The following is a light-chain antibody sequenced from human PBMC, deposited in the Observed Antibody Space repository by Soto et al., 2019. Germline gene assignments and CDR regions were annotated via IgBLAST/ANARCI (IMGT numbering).Light chain of an antibody. CDR1: QDIRNE. CDR2: SAS. J-gene: IGKJ2*01. V-gene: IGKV1-6*01. CDR3: LQDYNYPYT. Sequence: AIQMTQSPSSLSASVGDRVTIACRASQDIRNELGWYQQKPGKAPKLLIYSASSLQGGVPSRFSGSGSGTDFTLTISCLQPEDFATYYCLQDYNYPYTVGQGTKVDSK.